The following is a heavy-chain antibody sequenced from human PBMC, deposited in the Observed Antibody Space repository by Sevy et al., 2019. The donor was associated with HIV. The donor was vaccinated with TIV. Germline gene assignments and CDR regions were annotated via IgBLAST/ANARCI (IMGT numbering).Heavy chain of an antibody. Sequence: GGSLRLSCEASGFTFSDYDMHWVRQAPGKGLEWGALILSDGSQKYFEDSVKGRFTISRDNSKNTVYLQMNSLRANDTAVFYCAGGEGYRGLYFDYWGQGSLVTVSS. V-gene: IGHV3-30*03. CDR3: AGGEGYRGLYFDY. J-gene: IGHJ4*02. CDR1: GFTFSDYD. CDR2: ILSDGSQK. D-gene: IGHD5-12*01.